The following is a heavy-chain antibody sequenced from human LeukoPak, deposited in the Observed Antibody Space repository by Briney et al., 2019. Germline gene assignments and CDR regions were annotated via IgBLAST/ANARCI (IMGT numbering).Heavy chain of an antibody. Sequence: GRSLRLFCAASGFTFDDYAMHWVRQAPGKGLEWVSVISWNSGTIAYADSVKGRFTISRDNAKNSLYLQMNSLRAEDTALYYCAKDLAFGITLRRGSNSHKGYWGQGTLVTVSS. V-gene: IGHV3-9*01. D-gene: IGHD3-10*01. CDR3: AKDLAFGITLRRGSNSHKGY. CDR1: GFTFDDYA. CDR2: ISWNSGTI. J-gene: IGHJ4*02.